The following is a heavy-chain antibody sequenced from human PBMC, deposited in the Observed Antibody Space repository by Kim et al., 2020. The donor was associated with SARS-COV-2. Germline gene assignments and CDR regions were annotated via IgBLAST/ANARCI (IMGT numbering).Heavy chain of an antibody. J-gene: IGHJ6*02. CDR1: GFTFSSYE. CDR3: ARAKLEHQYGMDV. Sequence: GGSLRLSCAASGFTFSSYEMNWVRQAPGKGLEGVSYISSSGSIIYYADSVKGRFTISRDNAKNSLYLQMNSLRAEDTAVYYCARAKLEHQYGMDVWGQGTTVTVSS. CDR2: ISSSGSII. V-gene: IGHV3-48*03.